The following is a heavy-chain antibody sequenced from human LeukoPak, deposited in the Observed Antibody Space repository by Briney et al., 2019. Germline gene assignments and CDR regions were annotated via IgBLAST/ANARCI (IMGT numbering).Heavy chain of an antibody. CDR2: LYSGGTT. Sequence: GGSLRLSCAASGFSVSNNYVSWVRQAPGKGLEWVSVLYSGGTTYYADSVKGRFTISRDNSKNTLYLQMNSLRAEDTAVYYCARDIPGYFRGVIPYYFDYWGQGTLVTVSS. D-gene: IGHD3-10*02. J-gene: IGHJ4*02. CDR1: GFSVSNNY. V-gene: IGHV3-53*01. CDR3: ARDIPGYFRGVIPYYFDY.